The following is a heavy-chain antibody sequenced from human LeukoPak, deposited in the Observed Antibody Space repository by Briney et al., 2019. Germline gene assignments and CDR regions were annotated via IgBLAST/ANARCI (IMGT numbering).Heavy chain of an antibody. CDR1: GFTLSSYW. V-gene: IGHV3-15*01. Sequence: GGSLRLSCAASGFTLSSYWMSWVRQAPGKGLEWVGRIKSKTDGGTTDYAAPVKGRFTISRDDSKNTLYLQMNSLKTEDTAVYYCPLHIVVVPAATKDYWGQGTLVTVSS. CDR2: IKSKTDGGTT. D-gene: IGHD2-2*01. CDR3: PLHIVVVPAATKDY. J-gene: IGHJ4*02.